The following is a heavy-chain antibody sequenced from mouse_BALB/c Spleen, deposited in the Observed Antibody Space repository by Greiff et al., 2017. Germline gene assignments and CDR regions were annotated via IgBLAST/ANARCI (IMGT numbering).Heavy chain of an antibody. Sequence: EVQLQESGPELVKPGASVKISCKASGYTFTDYNMHWVKQSHGKSLEWIGYIYPYNGGTGYNQKFKSKATLTVDNSSSTAYMELRSLTSEDSAVYYCARSRGYGNYWFAYWGQGTLVTVSA. D-gene: IGHD2-10*02. CDR1: GYTFTDYN. CDR3: ARSRGYGNYWFAY. V-gene: IGHV1S29*02. J-gene: IGHJ3*01. CDR2: IYPYNGGT.